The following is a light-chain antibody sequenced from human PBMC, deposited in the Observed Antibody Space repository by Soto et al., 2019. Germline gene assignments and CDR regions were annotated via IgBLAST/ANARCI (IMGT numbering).Light chain of an antibody. CDR3: QHYNSCPLT. Sequence: EIVLTQSPATLSVSPGGRATLSCGASQSATTNLAWYQQKPGQAPRLLLYVASTRAPGVPARFSGSGYGTDFTLTISSLQSEDCAVYYCQHYNSCPLTFGQGTRVEI. CDR1: QSATTN. V-gene: IGKV3-15*01. J-gene: IGKJ1*01. CDR2: VAS.